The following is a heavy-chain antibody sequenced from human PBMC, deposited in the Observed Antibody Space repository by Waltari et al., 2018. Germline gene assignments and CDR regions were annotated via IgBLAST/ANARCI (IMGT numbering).Heavy chain of an antibody. J-gene: IGHJ5*02. Sequence: QVQLQESGPRLVKPSETLSLTCDVSGYAINSGFYWGWFRQAPEKGLEWIATIYHDGTTFYNPPLTSGVTTSMDTSKNQISLKLKSVTAADTAVYYCTRQTLGYCTSAACRRLEAWGQGTLVTVSS. CDR2: IYHDGTT. CDR1: GYAINSGFY. V-gene: IGHV4-38-2*01. CDR3: TRQTLGYCTSAACRRLEA. D-gene: IGHD2-8*02.